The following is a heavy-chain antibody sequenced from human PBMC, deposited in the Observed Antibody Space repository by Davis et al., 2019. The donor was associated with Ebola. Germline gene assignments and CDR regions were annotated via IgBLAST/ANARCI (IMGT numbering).Heavy chain of an antibody. CDR3: ARVLLGPHYYYYMDV. CDR1: GGSISSYY. V-gene: IGHV4-59*12. J-gene: IGHJ6*03. CDR2: IYYSGST. Sequence: PSETLSLTCTVSGGSISSYYWSWIRQPPGKGLEWIGYIYYSGSTNYNPSLKSRVTISVDTSKNQFSLKLSSVTAADTAVYYCARVLLGPHYYYYMDVWGKGTTVTVSS. D-gene: IGHD3-16*01.